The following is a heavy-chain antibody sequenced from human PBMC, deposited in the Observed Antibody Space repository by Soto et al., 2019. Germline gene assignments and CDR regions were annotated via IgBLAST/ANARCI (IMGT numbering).Heavy chain of an antibody. CDR1: GFAFSNHG. Sequence: QMQVVESGGGVVQPGRSLRLSCAGSGFAFSNHGLHWVRQAPGKGLEWVSLVSYDGDHIKYADSVKGRFTISRDNSDNTVYLQMNNLSLEDTAVYYCVRDPDKGYNSVKIFDLWGQGTLVTVTS. CDR3: VRDPDKGYNSVKIFDL. V-gene: IGHV3-30-3*01. D-gene: IGHD5-18*01. J-gene: IGHJ4*02. CDR2: VSYDGDHI.